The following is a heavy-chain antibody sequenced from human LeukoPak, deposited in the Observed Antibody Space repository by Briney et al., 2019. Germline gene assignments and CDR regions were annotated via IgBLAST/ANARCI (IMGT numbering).Heavy chain of an antibody. CDR3: ARDQPYDYVWGSYSLAFDI. Sequence: ASVKVSCKVSGYTLTELSMHWVRQAPGKGLEWMGGFDPEDGETIYAQKFQGRVTMTEDTSTDTAYMELSSLRSEDTAVYYCARDQPYDYVWGSYSLAFDIWGQGTMVTVSS. CDR2: FDPEDGET. D-gene: IGHD3-16*01. V-gene: IGHV1-24*01. J-gene: IGHJ3*02. CDR1: GYTLTELS.